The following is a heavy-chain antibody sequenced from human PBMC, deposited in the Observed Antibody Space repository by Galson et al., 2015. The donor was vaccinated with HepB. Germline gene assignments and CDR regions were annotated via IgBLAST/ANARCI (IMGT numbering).Heavy chain of an antibody. J-gene: IGHJ4*02. V-gene: IGHV1-69*13. CDR2: IIPIFGTA. CDR3: ARGRADSSGYYRFVFDY. D-gene: IGHD3-22*01. Sequence: SVKVSCKASGYTFTGYYIHWLRQAPGQGLEWMGGIIPIFGTANYAQKFQGRVTITADESTSTAYMELSSLRSEDTAVYYCARGRADSSGYYRFVFDYWGQGTLVTVSS. CDR1: GYTFTGYY.